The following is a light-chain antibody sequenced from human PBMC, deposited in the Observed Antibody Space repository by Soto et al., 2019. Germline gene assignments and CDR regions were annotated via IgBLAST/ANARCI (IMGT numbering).Light chain of an antibody. CDR1: QGISSY. V-gene: IGKV1-17*03. Sequence: IQLTQSPSSLSASVGDRVTITCRASQGISSYLAWFQQKPGKVPKRLIYGASSLQSGVPSRFSGSGSGTEFTLTISSLQPEDFATYYCLQHKSYPITFGQGTRLE. CDR3: LQHKSYPIT. CDR2: GAS. J-gene: IGKJ5*01.